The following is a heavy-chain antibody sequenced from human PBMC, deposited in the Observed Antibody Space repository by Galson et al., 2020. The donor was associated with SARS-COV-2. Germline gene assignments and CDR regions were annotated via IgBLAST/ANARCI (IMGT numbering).Heavy chain of an antibody. J-gene: IGHJ5*02. D-gene: IGHD3-16*01. CDR3: ARDGGGWFDP. CDR2: ISYDGSNK. Sequence: GGYLRLSCAASGFTFSSYAMHWVRQAPGKGLEWVAVISYDGSNKYYADSVKGRFTISRDNSKNTLYLQMNSLRAEDTAVDYCARDGGGWFDPGGQGTLVTVSS. CDR1: GFTFSSYA. V-gene: IGHV3-30*04.